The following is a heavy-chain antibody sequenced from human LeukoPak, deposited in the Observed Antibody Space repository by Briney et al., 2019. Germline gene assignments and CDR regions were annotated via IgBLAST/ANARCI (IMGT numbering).Heavy chain of an antibody. D-gene: IGHD2-8*01. V-gene: IGHV3-74*01. CDR2: INSDGSST. CDR3: AKGGPLGDTNRFDQ. Sequence: PGGSLRLSCAASGFTFSSYWMHWVRQAPGKGLVWVSRINSDGSSTSYADSVKGRFTISRDNSKNTVYLQMTNLRPEDAAVYYCAKGGPLGDTNRFDQWGQGTLVSVSS. CDR1: GFTFSSYW. J-gene: IGHJ4*02.